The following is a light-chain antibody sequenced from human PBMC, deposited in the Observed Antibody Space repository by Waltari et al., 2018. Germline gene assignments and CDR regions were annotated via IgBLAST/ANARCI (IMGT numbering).Light chain of an antibody. J-gene: IGLJ1*01. CDR3: SSYTTGSTRYV. CDR2: DVN. CDR1: SSDIGAYNF. V-gene: IGLV2-14*03. Sequence: QSALTQPASVSGSPGQSITISCTGTSSDIGAYNFVSWYQKHPGKAPKVMINDVNNRPSVVSSRFSGSKSGNTASLTISELQAEDEADYYCSSYTTGSTRYVFGSGTKVTVL.